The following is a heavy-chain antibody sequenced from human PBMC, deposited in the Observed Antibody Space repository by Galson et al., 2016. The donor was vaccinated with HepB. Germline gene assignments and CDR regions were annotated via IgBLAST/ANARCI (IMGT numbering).Heavy chain of an antibody. J-gene: IGHJ6*02. D-gene: IGHD3-10*01. CDR1: GFTFSDHG. CDR3: ARLRTYYGSGRKDDFHYYGMDV. CDR2: IGAHGDST. Sequence: SLRLSCAASGFTFSDHGMTWVRQVPGKGLEWVSHIGAHGDSTDYADSVKGRFTISRDNAKKSLYLEMNNLGAEDTALYFCARLRTYYGSGRKDDFHYYGMDVWGQGTTVTVSS. V-gene: IGHV3-20*04.